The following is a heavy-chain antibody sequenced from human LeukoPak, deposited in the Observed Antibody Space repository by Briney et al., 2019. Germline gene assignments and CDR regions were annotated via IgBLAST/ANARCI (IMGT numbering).Heavy chain of an antibody. CDR2: IRYDGSNK. D-gene: IGHD4-17*01. V-gene: IGHV3-30*02. J-gene: IGHJ1*01. CDR3: ASDYHDYGDYHEYFQH. Sequence: PGGSLRLSCAASGFTFSSYGMHWVRQAPGKGLEWVAFIRYDGSNKYYADSVKGRFTISRDNSKNTLYLQMNSLRAEDTAVYYCASDYHDYGDYHEYFQHWGQGTLVTVSS. CDR1: GFTFSSYG.